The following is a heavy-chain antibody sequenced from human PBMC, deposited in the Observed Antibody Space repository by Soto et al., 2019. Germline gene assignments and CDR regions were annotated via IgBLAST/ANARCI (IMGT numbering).Heavy chain of an antibody. Sequence: SETLSLTCTVSGGSISTYYWSWIRQPPGKGLEWIGEINHSGSTNYNPSLKSRVTISVDTSKNQFSLKLSSVTAADTAVYYCARSSGSYIGGALDYWGQGTLVTVSS. V-gene: IGHV4-34*01. D-gene: IGHD3-10*01. CDR2: INHSGST. J-gene: IGHJ4*02. CDR3: ARSSGSYIGGALDY. CDR1: GGSISTYY.